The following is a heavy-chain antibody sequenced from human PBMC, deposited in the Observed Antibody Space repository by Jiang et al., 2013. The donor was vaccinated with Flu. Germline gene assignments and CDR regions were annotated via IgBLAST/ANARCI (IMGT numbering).Heavy chain of an antibody. Sequence: PGGSLKLSCAASGFTFSGSAIHWVRQASGKGLEWVGRVRSKTYSYATEYAASVKGRFTISRDESKNTAYLQMNSLRAEDTAVYYCARGNPPNCGGGTCHDSWGLGTLVTVSS. CDR2: VRSKTYSYAT. J-gene: IGHJ5*01. V-gene: IGHV3-73*01. CDR1: GFTFSGSA. CDR3: ARGNPPNCGGGTCHDS. D-gene: IGHD2-21*01.